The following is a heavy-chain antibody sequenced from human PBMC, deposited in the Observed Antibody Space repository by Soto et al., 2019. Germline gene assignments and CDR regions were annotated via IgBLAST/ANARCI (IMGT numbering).Heavy chain of an antibody. J-gene: IGHJ6*02. CDR1: GFTFSGSA. Sequence: EVQLVESGGGLVQPGGSLKLSCAASGFTFSGSAIHWVRQASGKGLEWVGRIRDKVNKYATAYAASVTGRFTISRDDSKNMAYLQMNSLKTDDTAVYYCGYDLWSGYYSVGKPSGMDVWGQGTTVTVSS. CDR2: IRDKVNKYAT. CDR3: GYDLWSGYYSVGKPSGMDV. V-gene: IGHV3-73*02. D-gene: IGHD3-3*01.